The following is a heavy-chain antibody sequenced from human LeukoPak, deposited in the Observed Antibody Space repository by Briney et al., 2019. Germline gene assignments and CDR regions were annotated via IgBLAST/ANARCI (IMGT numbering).Heavy chain of an antibody. J-gene: IGHJ6*02. Sequence: PGGSLRLSCAASGFTFSTFSMNWVRQAPGKGLEWVSSISGSSSYIYYADSVKGRFTISRDNAKNSLYLHMNGLRADDTAVYYCASDPPNYYGMDVWGQGTTVTVSS. V-gene: IGHV3-21*01. CDR3: ASDPPNYYGMDV. CDR2: ISGSSSYI. CDR1: GFTFSTFS.